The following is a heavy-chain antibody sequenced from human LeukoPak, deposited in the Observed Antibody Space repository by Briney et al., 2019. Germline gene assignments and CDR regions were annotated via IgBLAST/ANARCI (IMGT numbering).Heavy chain of an antibody. CDR3: ARDGTKAYCGGDCRAHDY. J-gene: IGHJ4*02. Sequence: GGSLRLSCAASGFTFDDYAMHWVRQAPGKGLEWVSGISWNSGSIGYADSVKGRFTISRDNAKNSLYLQMNSLRAEDTAVYFCARDGTKAYCGGDCRAHDYWGQGTLVTASS. V-gene: IGHV3-9*01. CDR1: GFTFDDYA. D-gene: IGHD2-21*02. CDR2: ISWNSGSI.